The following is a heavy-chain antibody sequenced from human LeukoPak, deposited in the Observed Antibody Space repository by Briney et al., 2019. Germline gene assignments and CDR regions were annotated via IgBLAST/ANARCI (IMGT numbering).Heavy chain of an antibody. CDR1: GIIFSGSW. V-gene: IGHV3-7*03. J-gene: IGHJ4*02. CDR3: TTDTWYSAGH. D-gene: IGHD2-15*01. CDR2: IKKDGGEK. Sequence: GGSLRLSCTASGIIFSGSWMAWIRQAPGKGLEWVAIIKKDGGEKYYVDSMKGRFTISRDNAKNSLFLQMNSLRAEDTAIYYCTTDTWYSAGHLGQGTLVTVSS.